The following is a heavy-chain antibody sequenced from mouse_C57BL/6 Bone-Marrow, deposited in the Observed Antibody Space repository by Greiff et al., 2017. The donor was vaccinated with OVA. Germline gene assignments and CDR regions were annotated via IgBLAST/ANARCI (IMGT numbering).Heavy chain of an antibody. CDR2: ISSGSSTI. V-gene: IGHV5-17*01. CDR1: GFTFSDYG. Sequence: EVQGVESGGGLVKPGGSLELSCAASGFTFSDYGMHWVRQAPEKGLEWVAYISSGSSTIYYADTVKGRFTISRDNAKNTLFLQMTSLRSEDTAMYYCARIYYDYAMDYGGQGTSGTVSS. D-gene: IGHD2-4*01. CDR3: ARIYYDYAMDY. J-gene: IGHJ4*01.